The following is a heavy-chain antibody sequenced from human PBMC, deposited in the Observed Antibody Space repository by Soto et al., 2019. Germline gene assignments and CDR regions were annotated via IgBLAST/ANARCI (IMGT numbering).Heavy chain of an antibody. CDR3: AKAPFRRPYYFYGMDV. J-gene: IGHJ6*02. V-gene: IGHV3-30*18. Sequence: GGSLRLSCVASGFTFSDFGMHWVRQGPGKGLEWLAVISEDAETDFHADSVKGRFTVSRDNFKETLYLQMNSLTTDDSGVYFCAKAPFRRPYYFYGMDVWGRGTTVTVSS. D-gene: IGHD3-10*01. CDR1: GFTFSDFG. CDR2: ISEDAETD.